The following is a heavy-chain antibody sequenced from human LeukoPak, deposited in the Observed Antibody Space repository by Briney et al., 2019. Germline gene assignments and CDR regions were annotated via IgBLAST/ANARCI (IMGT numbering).Heavy chain of an antibody. V-gene: IGHV3-23*01. CDR2: ISGSGDST. Sequence: GGSLSLSCAASGFTFPSYAMSWVRQAPGRGLEWVSVISGSGDSTYYADPVKGRFTISRDNSKNTLYVQMSSLRAEDTATYYCATGDGSGTNYFYYYGMDVWGQGTRVTVSS. D-gene: IGHD3-10*01. J-gene: IGHJ6*02. CDR1: GFTFPSYA. CDR3: ATGDGSGTNYFYYYGMDV.